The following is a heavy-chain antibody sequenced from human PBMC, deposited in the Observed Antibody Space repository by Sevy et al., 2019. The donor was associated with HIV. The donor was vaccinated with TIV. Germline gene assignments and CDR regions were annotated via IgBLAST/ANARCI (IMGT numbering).Heavy chain of an antibody. CDR1: GFTFSNAW. CDR3: TASPGVTASFGGVSFSDHYYGMDV. Sequence: GGSLRLSCAASGFTFSNAWMSWVRQAPGKGLEWVGRIKSKTDGGTTDYAAPVKGRFTISRADSKNTLYLQMNSLKTEDTAVYYCTASPGVTASFGGVSFSDHYYGMDVWGQGTTVTVSS. V-gene: IGHV3-15*01. D-gene: IGHD2-21*02. CDR2: IKSKTDGGTT. J-gene: IGHJ6*02.